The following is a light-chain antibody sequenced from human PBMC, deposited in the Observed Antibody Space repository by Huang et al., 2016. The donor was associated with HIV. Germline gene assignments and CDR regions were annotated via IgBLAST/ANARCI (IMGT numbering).Light chain of an antibody. V-gene: IGKV3-15*01. CDR2: GAS. Sequence: EIVMTQSPATLSVSPGERATLSCRASASVNSNLAWYQQKPGQAPGVLIYGASTRATGIPARFIGSGYGTEFTLTISSLQSEDFAVYYCQQYNNWPYTFGQGTKLEIK. CDR1: ASVNSN. CDR3: QQYNNWPYT. J-gene: IGKJ2*01.